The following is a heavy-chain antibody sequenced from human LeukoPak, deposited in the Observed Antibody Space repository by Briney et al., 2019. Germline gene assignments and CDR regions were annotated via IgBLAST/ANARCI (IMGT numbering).Heavy chain of an antibody. CDR3: AREKVNGTSFYYHFGMDV. CDR1: GFTFSSCA. CDR2: IWHDGSNK. V-gene: IGHV3-33*01. D-gene: IGHD3-3*01. J-gene: IGHJ6*02. Sequence: PGRSLRLSCAASGFTFSSCAMHWVRQASGKGLEWVAVIWHDGSNKYYAASVKGRFTVSRDNSKNTLYLQINSLRAEDTAVYYCAREKVNGTSFYYHFGMDVWGQGTTVTVSS.